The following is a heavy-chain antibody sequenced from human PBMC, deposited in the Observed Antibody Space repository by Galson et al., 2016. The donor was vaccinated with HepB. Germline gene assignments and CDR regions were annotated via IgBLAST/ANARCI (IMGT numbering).Heavy chain of an antibody. CDR3: VRDNDWAFDY. Sequence: SLRLSCAASGFTVSNYAMNWVRQAPGKGLECVSHNRRVSGIIDYADSVKGRFTASSDNGKNSLFLQMNSLRAEDTAVYYCVRDNDWAFDYWGQGILVTV. CDR1: GFTVSNYA. CDR2: NRRVSGII. V-gene: IGHV3-48*01. D-gene: IGHD1-1*01. J-gene: IGHJ4*02.